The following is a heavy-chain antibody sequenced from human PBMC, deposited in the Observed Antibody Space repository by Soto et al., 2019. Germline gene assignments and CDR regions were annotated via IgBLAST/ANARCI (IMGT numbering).Heavy chain of an antibody. CDR2: TYYRSKWYN. CDR1: GDSVSSNSAA. Sequence: KQSQTLSLTCAISGDSVSSNSAAWNWIRQSPSRGLEWLGRTYYRSKWYNDYAVSVKSRITINPDTSKNQFSLQLNSVTPEDTAVYYCARDRVDCLLAYYYYGMDVWGQGTPVTVSS. D-gene: IGHD3-9*01. CDR3: ARDRVDCLLAYYYYGMDV. V-gene: IGHV6-1*01. J-gene: IGHJ6*02.